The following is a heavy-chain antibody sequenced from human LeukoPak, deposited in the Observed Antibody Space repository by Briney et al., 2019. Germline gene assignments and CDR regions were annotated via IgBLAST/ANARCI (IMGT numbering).Heavy chain of an antibody. CDR2: INPNNGAT. V-gene: IGHV1-2*02. D-gene: IGHD6-13*01. CDR3: ARGILGSSWYPTFDY. CDR1: GYTFTGCY. Sequence: ASVKVSCKASGYTFTGCYIHWVRQAPGQGLEWMGWINPNNGATNYAQKFQGRVTMTRDTSISTAYMELSRLRSDDTAVYYCARGILGSSWYPTFDYWGQGTLVTVSS. J-gene: IGHJ4*02.